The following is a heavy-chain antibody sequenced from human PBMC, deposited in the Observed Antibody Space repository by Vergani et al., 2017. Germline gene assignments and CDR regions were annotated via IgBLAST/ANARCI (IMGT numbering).Heavy chain of an antibody. CDR3: ARDHLQGIAVAQYGMDV. J-gene: IGHJ6*02. D-gene: IGHD6-19*01. V-gene: IGHV3-9*01. Sequence: EVQLVESGGGLVQPGRSLRLSCAASGFTFDDYAMHWVRQAPGKGLEWVSGISWNSGSIGYADSVKGRFTISRDNAKNSLYLQMNSLRAEDTALYYCARDHLQGIAVAQYGMDVWGQGTTVTVSS. CDR1: GFTFDDYA. CDR2: ISWNSGSI.